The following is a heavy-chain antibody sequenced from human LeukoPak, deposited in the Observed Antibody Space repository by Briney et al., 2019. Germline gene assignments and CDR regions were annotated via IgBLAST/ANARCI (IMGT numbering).Heavy chain of an antibody. J-gene: IGHJ4*02. CDR3: ARDQEGFDY. CDR2: IYPRDGST. CDR1: GYTFTSNY. Sequence: ASVKVSCKASGYTFTSNYIHWVRQAPGQGLEWMGMIYPRDGSTSYAQKFQGRVTVTRDTSTSTVHMELSGLRSEDTAVYYCARDQEGFDYRGQGTLATVSS. V-gene: IGHV1-46*01.